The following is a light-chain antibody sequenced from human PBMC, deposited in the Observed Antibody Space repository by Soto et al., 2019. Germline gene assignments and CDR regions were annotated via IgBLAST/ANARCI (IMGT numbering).Light chain of an antibody. CDR2: DAS. J-gene: IGKJ2*01. V-gene: IGKV1-39*01. CDR1: QTLSTY. Sequence: DIQMIQSPSSLSASVGDRVTITCRASQTLSTYLNWYQQKPGKAPNLLIYDASTLQSGVPSRFSGGGSGTDFTLTISSLQPEDFATYYCQQTYITPYTFXQGTKVDIK. CDR3: QQTYITPYT.